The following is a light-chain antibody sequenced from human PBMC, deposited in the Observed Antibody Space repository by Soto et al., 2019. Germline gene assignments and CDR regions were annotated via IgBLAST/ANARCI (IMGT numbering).Light chain of an antibody. Sequence: EIMLTQSPATLSVSLGERATLSCRASQSVSRNLAWYQQKPDQAPRLLIYGASTRATGIPARFSGSGSGTEFTLAISRLEPEDFAVYYCQQYGSSPRTFGQGTKVDIK. V-gene: IGKV3-15*01. CDR3: QQYGSSPRT. CDR2: GAS. J-gene: IGKJ1*01. CDR1: QSVSRN.